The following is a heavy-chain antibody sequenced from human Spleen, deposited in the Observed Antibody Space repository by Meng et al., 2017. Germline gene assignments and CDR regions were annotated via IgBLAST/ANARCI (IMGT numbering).Heavy chain of an antibody. CDR2: MNPNNDNT. Sequence: SVKVSCKASGYTFTSYDINWVRQAPGQGLEWMGWMNPNNDNTGYAQKFQGRVTLTRDTSIRTAYMELRRLTPEDTAVYYCAREGWGISSYWFDPWSQGNLVTVSS. J-gene: IGHJ5*02. D-gene: IGHD3-16*01. CDR1: GYTFTSYD. CDR3: AREGWGISSYWFDP. V-gene: IGHV1-8*01.